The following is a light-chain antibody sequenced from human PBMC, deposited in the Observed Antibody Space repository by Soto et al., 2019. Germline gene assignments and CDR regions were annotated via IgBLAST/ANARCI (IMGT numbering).Light chain of an antibody. J-gene: IGKJ1*01. CDR3: QQLNNYPRT. Sequence: DVQMTPSPSSVSASVGDRVTITCRASEGINTSLAWYQQQPGKAPNLLIYAASTLQSGVPSRFSGSGSGTDFTLTISSLQPEDFATYYCQQLNNYPRTFGQGTKVDIK. CDR2: AAS. CDR1: EGINTS. V-gene: IGKV1-12*01.